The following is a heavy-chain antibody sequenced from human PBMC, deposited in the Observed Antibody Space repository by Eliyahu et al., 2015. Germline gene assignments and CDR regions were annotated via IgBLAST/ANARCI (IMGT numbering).Heavy chain of an antibody. Sequence: QVQLVQSGAEVKKPXSSVKXSCKASGGTFSSYTISWVRQAPGQGLEWMGXIIPILGIANYAQKFQGRVTITTDKSTSTAYMELSSLRSEDTAVYYCATTYYYGSASDYWGQGTLVTVSS. CDR3: ATTYYYGSASDY. V-gene: IGHV1-69*02. CDR1: GGTFSSYT. J-gene: IGHJ4*02. CDR2: IIPILGIA. D-gene: IGHD3-10*01.